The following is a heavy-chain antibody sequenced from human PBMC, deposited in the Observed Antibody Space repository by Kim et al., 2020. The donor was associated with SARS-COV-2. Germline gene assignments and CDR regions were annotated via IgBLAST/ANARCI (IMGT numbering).Heavy chain of an antibody. Sequence: SETLSLTCAVYGGSFSGYYWSWIRQPPGKGLEWIGEINHSGSTNYNPSLKSRVTISVDTSKNQFSLKLSSVTAADTAVYYCARGFSSSWYIRRGNWFDP. CDR2: INHSGST. CDR3: ARGFSSSWYIRRGNWFDP. CDR1: GGSFSGYY. V-gene: IGHV4-34*01. J-gene: IGHJ5*02. D-gene: IGHD6-13*01.